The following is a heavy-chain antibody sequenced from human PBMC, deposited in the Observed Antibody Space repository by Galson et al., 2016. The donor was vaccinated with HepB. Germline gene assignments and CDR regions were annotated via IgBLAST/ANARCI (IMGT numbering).Heavy chain of an antibody. CDR2: IWYDGSNK. J-gene: IGHJ4*02. V-gene: IGHV3-33*06. D-gene: IGHD1-7*01. CDR3: AKAPNPGTTLYPLDY. CDR1: GFTFSSYG. Sequence: SLRLSCAASGFTFSSYGMHWVRQAPGKGLEWVTIIWYDGSNKYYADSVKGRFTISRDNSKNTLYLQMSSLRAEDTAVYYCAKAPNPGTTLYPLDYWGQGSLYTVSS.